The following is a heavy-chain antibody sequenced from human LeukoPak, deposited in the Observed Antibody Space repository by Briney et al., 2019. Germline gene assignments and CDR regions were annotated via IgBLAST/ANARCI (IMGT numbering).Heavy chain of an antibody. J-gene: IGHJ6*02. CDR1: GFTFSSYA. CDR2: ISGSGGST. D-gene: IGHD5-24*01. Sequence: GGSLRLSCAASGFTFSSYAMSWVRQAPGKGLEWVSAISGSGGSTYYADSVKGRFTISRDNSKNTLYLQMNSLRAEDTAVYYCARGRWLQSRRGMDVWGQGTTVTVSS. CDR3: ARGRWLQSRRGMDV. V-gene: IGHV3-23*01.